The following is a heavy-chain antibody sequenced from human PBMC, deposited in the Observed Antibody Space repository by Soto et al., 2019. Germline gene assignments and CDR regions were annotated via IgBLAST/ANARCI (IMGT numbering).Heavy chain of an antibody. CDR2: LSAYNGNT. D-gene: IGHD2-21*01. V-gene: IGHV1-18*04. CDR1: GYTFTSYG. J-gene: IGHJ3*02. Sequence: ASVKVSCKASGYTFTSYGISWVRPAPVQGLEWMVWLSAYNGNTNYAQKLQGRVTMTTDTSTSKAYMQLRSLRSDDTAVYYCARDIPPGLLSPDAFDISGQGPMVTVSS. CDR3: ARDIPPGLLSPDAFDI.